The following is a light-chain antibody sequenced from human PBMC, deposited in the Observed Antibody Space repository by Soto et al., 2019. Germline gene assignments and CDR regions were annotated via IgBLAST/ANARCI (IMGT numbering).Light chain of an antibody. V-gene: IGLV2-8*01. CDR1: SSDVGAYNY. Sequence: QSALTQPPSASGSPGQSVTISCTGNSSDVGAYNYVSWYQQHPGKAPKLMIYDVSKRPSGVPDRFSGSKSGNTACLTVSGLKAEDEADFYCISYAGSSIWVFGGGTKLTVL. J-gene: IGLJ3*02. CDR2: DVS. CDR3: ISYAGSSIWV.